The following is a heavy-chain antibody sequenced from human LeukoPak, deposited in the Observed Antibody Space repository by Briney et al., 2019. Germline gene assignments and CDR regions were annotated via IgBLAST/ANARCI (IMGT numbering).Heavy chain of an antibody. CDR3: ARASAAGTSRY. CDR2: IYTSGST. V-gene: IGHV4-61*02. CDR1: GYSISSGYY. D-gene: IGHD6-13*01. Sequence: PSETLSLTCTVSGYSISSGYYWSWIRQPAGKGLEWIGRIYTSGSTNYNPSLKSRVTISVDTSKNQFSLKLSSVTAADTAVYYCARASAAGTSRYWGQGTLVTVSS. J-gene: IGHJ4*02.